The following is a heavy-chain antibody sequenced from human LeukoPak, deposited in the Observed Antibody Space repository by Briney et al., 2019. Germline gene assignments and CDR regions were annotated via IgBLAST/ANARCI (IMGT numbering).Heavy chain of an antibody. CDR1: GYTFTGYY. CDR3: ARASVILNYYGSGSSLGY. D-gene: IGHD3-10*01. V-gene: IGHV1-2*02. CDR2: INPNSGGT. J-gene: IGHJ4*02. Sequence: ASVKVSCKASGYTFTGYYMHWVRQAPGQGLERMGWINPNSGGTNYAQKFQGRVTMTRDTSISTAYMELSRLRSDDTAVYHCARASVILNYYGSGSSLGYWGQGTLVTVSS.